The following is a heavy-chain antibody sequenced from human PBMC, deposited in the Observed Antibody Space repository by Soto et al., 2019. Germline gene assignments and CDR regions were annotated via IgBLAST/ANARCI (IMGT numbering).Heavy chain of an antibody. CDR2: TSYDGSNS. V-gene: IGHV3-30-3*01. CDR3: ARVVVPATIGGYSYGVGV. D-gene: IGHD2-2*02. CDR1: GFTFSDYA. Sequence: PGGSLKICCVVSGFTFSDYALNWVRQAPGKGLEWVAVTSYDGSNSYYADSVKGRFTISRDNSKNTLYLQMNSLRAEDTAVYYCARVVVPATIGGYSYGVGVWGQGTTVTVSS. J-gene: IGHJ6*02.